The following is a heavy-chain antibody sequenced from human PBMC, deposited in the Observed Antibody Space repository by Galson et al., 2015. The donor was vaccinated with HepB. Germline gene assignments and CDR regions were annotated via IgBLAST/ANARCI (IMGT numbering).Heavy chain of an antibody. CDR3: AKDRYSSSWYSVY. CDR1: GFTFSSYA. J-gene: IGHJ4*02. V-gene: IGHV3-23*01. Sequence: SLRLSCAASGFTFSSYAMSWVRQAPGKGLEWVSAISGSGGSTYYADSVKGRFTISRDNSKNTLYLQMNSLRAEDTAVYYCAKDRYSSSWYSVYWGQGTLVTVSS. CDR2: ISGSGGST. D-gene: IGHD6-13*01.